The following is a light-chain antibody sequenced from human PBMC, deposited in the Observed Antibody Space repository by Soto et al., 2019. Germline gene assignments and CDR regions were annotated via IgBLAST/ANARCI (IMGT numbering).Light chain of an antibody. CDR1: QTISSW. CDR2: KAS. V-gene: IGKV1-5*03. CDR3: QQYNSYSEA. Sequence: DIQMTQSPATLSVSVGDRVTITCRASQTISSWLAWYQQKPGKAPKLLIYKASTLKSGVPSRFSGSGSGTEFTLTISSLQADDFATYYWQQYNSYSEAFGQGTKVDIK. J-gene: IGKJ1*01.